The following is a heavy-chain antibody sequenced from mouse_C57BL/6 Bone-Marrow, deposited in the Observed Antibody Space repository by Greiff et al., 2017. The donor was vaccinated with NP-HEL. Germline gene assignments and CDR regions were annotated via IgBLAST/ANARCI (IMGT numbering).Heavy chain of an antibody. CDR2: IWSGGST. V-gene: IGHV2-4*01. Sequence: VKLMESGPGLVQPSQSLSITCTVSGFSLTSYGVHWVRQPPGKGLEWLGVIWSGGSTDYNAAFISRLSISKDNSKSQVFFKMNSLQADDTAIYYCAKNDGGYAMDYWGQGTSVTVSS. CDR1: GFSLTSYG. J-gene: IGHJ4*01. CDR3: AKNDGGYAMDY.